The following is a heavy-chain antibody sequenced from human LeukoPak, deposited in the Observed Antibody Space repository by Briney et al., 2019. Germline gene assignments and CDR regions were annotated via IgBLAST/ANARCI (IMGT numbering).Heavy chain of an antibody. J-gene: IGHJ4*02. D-gene: IGHD2-15*01. CDR2: ISNSGNTI. CDR3: ARTRIPDY. CDR1: GFTFSDYY. Sequence: PGGSLRLSCAASGFTFSDYYMSWLRQAPGKGLEWVSYISNSGNTIYYADSVKGRFTISRDNAKNSLYLQMNSLRAEDTAVYYCARTRIPDYWGQGTLVTVSS. V-gene: IGHV3-11*04.